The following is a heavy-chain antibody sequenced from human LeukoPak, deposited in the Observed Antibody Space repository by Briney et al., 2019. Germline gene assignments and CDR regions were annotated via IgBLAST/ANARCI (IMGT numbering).Heavy chain of an antibody. CDR2: INSDGSST. J-gene: IGHJ4*02. CDR3: ARGLGSYGFDY. D-gene: IGHD1-26*01. V-gene: IGHV3-74*01. Sequence: GGSLRLSCAASGFTSSSYWMHWVRQAPGKGLVWVSRINSDGSSTSYADSVEGRFTISRDNAKNTLYLQMNSLRAEDTAVYYCARGLGSYGFDYWGQGTLVTVSS. CDR1: GFTSSSYW.